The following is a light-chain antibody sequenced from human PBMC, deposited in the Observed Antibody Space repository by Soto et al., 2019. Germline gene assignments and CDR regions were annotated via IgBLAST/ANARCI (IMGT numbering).Light chain of an antibody. CDR3: QQYGGSPYT. J-gene: IGKJ2*01. CDR1: QGISSY. V-gene: IGKV1-8*01. CDR2: AAS. Sequence: AIRMTQSPSSLSASTGDRVTITCRASQGISSYLAWYQQKPGKAPKLLIYAASTLQSGVPSRFSGSGSGTDFTLTISCLQSEDFAVYYCQQYGGSPYTFGQGTTVEIK.